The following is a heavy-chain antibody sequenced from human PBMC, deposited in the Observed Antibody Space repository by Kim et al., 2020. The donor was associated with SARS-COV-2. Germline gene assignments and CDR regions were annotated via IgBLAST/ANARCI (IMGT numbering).Heavy chain of an antibody. CDR2: IRSKVSGYAT. CDR1: GFTFSGSA. V-gene: IGHV3-73*01. CDR3: SRHPEY. J-gene: IGHJ4*02. Sequence: GGSLSLSCAASGFTFSGSAMHWVRQASGKGLEWVGRIRSKVSGYATAYAASVKGRFTISRDDSKNTAYLQMNSLKTEDTAVYYCSRHPEYWVQGTLVTVS.